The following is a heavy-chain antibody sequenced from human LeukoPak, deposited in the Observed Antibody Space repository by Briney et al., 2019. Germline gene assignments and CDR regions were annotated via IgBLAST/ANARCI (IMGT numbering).Heavy chain of an antibody. J-gene: IGHJ3*02. CDR2: ISGTGGST. V-gene: IGHV3-23*01. D-gene: IGHD3-22*01. CDR3: AKDSTYYYDSLLRVAFDI. CDR1: RFTFSSYA. Sequence: GGSLRLSCAASRFTFSSYAMSWVRQAPGKGLEWVSGISGTGGSTYYADSVKGRFTISRDNSKNTLYLRMNSLRAEDTAVYYCAKDSTYYYDSLLRVAFDIWGQGTMVTVSS.